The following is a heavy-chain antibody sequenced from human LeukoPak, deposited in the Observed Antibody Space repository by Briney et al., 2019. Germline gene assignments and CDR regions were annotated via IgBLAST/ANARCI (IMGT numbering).Heavy chain of an antibody. CDR3: AEDMQGSY. D-gene: IGHD2-2*01. J-gene: IGHJ4*02. V-gene: IGHV3-23*01. CDR2: ISYNGANS. CDR1: GFSFSSAA. Sequence: GGSLRLSCAASGFSFSSAAMTWVRQAPGKGLEWVSLISYNGANSYYADSVKGRFTISRDNSKNTLYLQMSSLRAEDTAIYYCAEDMQGSYWGQGTLVTVSS.